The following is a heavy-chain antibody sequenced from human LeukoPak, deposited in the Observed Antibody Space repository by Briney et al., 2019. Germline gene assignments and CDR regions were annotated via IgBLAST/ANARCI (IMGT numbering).Heavy chain of an antibody. CDR1: GYPFTNYW. J-gene: IGHJ4*02. CDR3: ARLSINGHSSGYYYFGY. CDR2: IYPGDSDT. Sequence: GESLKISCKGSGYPFTNYWIGWVRQVPGKGLEWMGIIYPGDSDTRYSTSFQGQVTISADKSINTAYQQWSSLKASDTAIYYCARLSINGHSSGYYYFGYWGQGTLVTVSS. V-gene: IGHV5-51*01. D-gene: IGHD3-22*01.